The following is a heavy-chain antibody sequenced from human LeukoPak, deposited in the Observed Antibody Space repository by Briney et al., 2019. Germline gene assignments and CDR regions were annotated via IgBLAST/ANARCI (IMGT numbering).Heavy chain of an antibody. CDR1: GGSISSGSYY. J-gene: IGHJ6*03. CDR2: IYTSGST. Sequence: PSETLSLTCTVSGGSISSGSYYWSWIRQPAGKGLEWIGRIYTSGSTNYNPSLKSRVTISVDTSKNQFSLKPSSVTAADTAEYYCARAHDYRYYYMDVWGKGTTVTVSS. V-gene: IGHV4-61*02. CDR3: ARAHDYRYYYMDV.